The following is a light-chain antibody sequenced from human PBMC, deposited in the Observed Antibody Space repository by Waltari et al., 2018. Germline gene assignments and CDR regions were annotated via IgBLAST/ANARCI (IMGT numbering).Light chain of an antibody. Sequence: SCRATQSVRSYLAWYQQKPGQAPRLLIYETTYRATGVPVRFIGSGSGTDYTLTISSLEPEDFAVYYCQHRSVWPLTFGGGTKVEMK. CDR2: ETT. J-gene: IGKJ4*01. CDR3: QHRSVWPLT. CDR1: QSVRSY. V-gene: IGKV3-11*01.